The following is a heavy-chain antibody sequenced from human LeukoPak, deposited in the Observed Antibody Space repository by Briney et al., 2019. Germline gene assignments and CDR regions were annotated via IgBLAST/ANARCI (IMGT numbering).Heavy chain of an antibody. CDR1: GFTFSDYY. V-gene: IGHV3-11*01. J-gene: IGHJ4*02. CDR3: AGQFYSYGSRNLGH. D-gene: IGHD5-18*01. Sequence: GGSLRLSCAASGFTFSDYYMSWIRQAPGKGLEWVSYISSSGSTIYYADSVKGRFTISRDNAKNSLYLQMNSLRAEDTAVYYCAGQFYSYGSRNLGHWGQGTLVTVSS. CDR2: ISSSGSTI.